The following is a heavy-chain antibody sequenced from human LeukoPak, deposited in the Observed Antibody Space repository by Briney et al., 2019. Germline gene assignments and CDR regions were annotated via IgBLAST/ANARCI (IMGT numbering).Heavy chain of an antibody. CDR1: GFTFSTYA. Sequence: GGSLRLPCAASGFTFSTYAMSWVRQAPGKGLEWVSSISHSSRYIYYADSMKGRFTISRDNAKTSLFLQMNALRVEDTAVYYCVRSPVLEPSYWYFDLWGRGTLVTVSS. D-gene: IGHD2-8*02. V-gene: IGHV3-21*01. J-gene: IGHJ2*01. CDR3: VRSPVLEPSYWYFDL. CDR2: ISHSSRYI.